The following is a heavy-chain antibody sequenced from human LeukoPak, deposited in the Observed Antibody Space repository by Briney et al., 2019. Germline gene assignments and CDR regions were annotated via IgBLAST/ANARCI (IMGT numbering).Heavy chain of an antibody. J-gene: IGHJ3*02. D-gene: IGHD5-24*01. CDR2: IIPIFDRT. CDR3: ARDRVEGAFDI. Sequence: SVKVSCKASGGTLRKFTISWVRQAPGQGLEWVGGIIPIFDRTDYAQKFQGRVTITADESTYTAYLELTSLTSEDTAVYYCARDRVEGAFDIWGQGTTVTVSS. CDR1: GGTLRKFT. V-gene: IGHV1-69*13.